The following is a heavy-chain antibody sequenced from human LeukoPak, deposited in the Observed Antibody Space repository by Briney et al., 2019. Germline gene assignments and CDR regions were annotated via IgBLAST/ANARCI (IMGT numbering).Heavy chain of an antibody. D-gene: IGHD2-21*02. V-gene: IGHV3-48*03. J-gene: IGHJ3*02. CDR2: ISDVGDTQ. Sequence: GGSLRLSCVASEFTFSSFELDWVRQAPGKGLEWISYISDVGDTQHYADSVKGRFTISRDNARNSLFLQMNSLTAEDTGVYYCARDRSKVTAYDDALDIWGQGTMVIVSS. CDR1: EFTFSSFE. CDR3: ARDRSKVTAYDDALDI.